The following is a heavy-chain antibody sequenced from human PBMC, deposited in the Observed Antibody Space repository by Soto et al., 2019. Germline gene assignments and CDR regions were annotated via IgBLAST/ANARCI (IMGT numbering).Heavy chain of an antibody. V-gene: IGHV3-7*03. Sequence: PGGSLRLSCAASGFTFSSYWMSWVRQAPGKGPEWVANIKQDGSEKYYVDSVKGRFTISRDNAKNSLYLQMNSLRAEDTAVYYCARAPISPYCSSTHCHYFDYWGQGTLVTVSS. CDR2: IKQDGSEK. D-gene: IGHD2-2*01. J-gene: IGHJ4*02. CDR3: ARAPISPYCSSTHCHYFDY. CDR1: GFTFSSYW.